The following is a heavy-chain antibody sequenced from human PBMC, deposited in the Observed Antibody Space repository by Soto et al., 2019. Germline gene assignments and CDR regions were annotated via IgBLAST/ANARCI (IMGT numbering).Heavy chain of an antibody. CDR2: INPNSGGT. J-gene: IGHJ4*02. D-gene: IGHD2-15*01. V-gene: IGHV1-2*04. CDR3: ARGASTYCSGGSCWYYFDY. Sequence: ASVKVSCKASGYTVTGYYMPGVRKAPGQGLEWMGWINPNSGGTNYAQKFQGWVTMTRDTSISTAYMELSRLRSDDTAVYYCARGASTYCSGGSCWYYFDYWGQGTLVTVSS. CDR1: GYTVTGYY.